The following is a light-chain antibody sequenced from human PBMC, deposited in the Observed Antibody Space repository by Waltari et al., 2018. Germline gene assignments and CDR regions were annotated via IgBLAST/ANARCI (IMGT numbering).Light chain of an antibody. CDR3: CSYAGSSIWV. J-gene: IGLJ3*02. CDR1: SSDVGSYNL. CDR2: EES. V-gene: IGLV2-23*01. Sequence: QSALTQPASVSGSPGQSITISCTGTSSDVGSYNLVSWYQQHQGKAPKLMIYEESKRPAGGSNRCSGSKYGNTSSLTISGLQAEDEANYYCCSYAGSSIWVFGGGTELTVL.